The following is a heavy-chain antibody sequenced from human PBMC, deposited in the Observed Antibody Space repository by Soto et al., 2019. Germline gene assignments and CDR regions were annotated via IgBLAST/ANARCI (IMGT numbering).Heavy chain of an antibody. D-gene: IGHD3-9*01. Sequence: QITLKESGPTLLKPTQTLTLTCTFSGFSFISSGVGVGWIRQPPGKALEWRALGYWDDDKRYNPSLQNRLTIDKDNAPSKRQVVLTLTDVDPADTATYYCAHRQRVIRYFDLGYFDYWGQGAPVTVSS. J-gene: IGHJ4*02. CDR1: GFSFISSGVG. CDR2: GYWDDDK. V-gene: IGHV2-5*02. CDR3: AHRQRVIRYFDLGYFDY.